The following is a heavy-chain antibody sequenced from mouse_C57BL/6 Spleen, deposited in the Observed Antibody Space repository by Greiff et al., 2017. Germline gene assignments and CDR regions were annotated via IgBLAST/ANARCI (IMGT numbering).Heavy chain of an antibody. V-gene: IGHV1-15*01. CDR1: GYTFTDYE. CDR3: TRTTSYFDY. D-gene: IGHD1-1*01. Sequence: QVQLQQSGAELVRPGASVTLSCKASGYTFTDYEMHWVKQTPVHGLEWIGAIDPETGGTAYNQKFKGKAILTADKSSSTAYMELRSLTSEDSAVYYCTRTTSYFDYWGQGTTLTVSS. CDR2: IDPETGGT. J-gene: IGHJ2*01.